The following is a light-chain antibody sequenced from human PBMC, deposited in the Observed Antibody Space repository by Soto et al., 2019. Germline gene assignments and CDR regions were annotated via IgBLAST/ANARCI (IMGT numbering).Light chain of an antibody. CDR2: DAS. Sequence: DIQMTQSPSAVSASLGDRVTFTCRASQGISHYLAWFQQKPGEAPKRLIFDASTLQSGVPSRFSGSGSGTEFTLTITNLQPEDLATYYCLQYNTYPYIFGQGTKVDIK. CDR1: QGISHY. V-gene: IGKV1-17*03. J-gene: IGKJ2*01. CDR3: LQYNTYPYI.